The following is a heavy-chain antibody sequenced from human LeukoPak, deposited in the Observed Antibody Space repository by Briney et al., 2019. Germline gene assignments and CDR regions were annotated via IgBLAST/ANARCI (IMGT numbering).Heavy chain of an antibody. J-gene: IGHJ6*02. CDR2: IYYSGST. CDR1: GGSISSSSYY. D-gene: IGHD6-13*01. CDR3: ARHSYSSSWRGNGEYV. Sequence: SETLSLTCTVSGGSISSSSYYWGWIRQPPGKGLEWIGSIYYSGSTYYNPSLKSRVTISVDTSKNQFSLKLSSVTAADTAVYSCARHSYSSSWRGNGEYVWGQGTTVTVSS. V-gene: IGHV4-39*01.